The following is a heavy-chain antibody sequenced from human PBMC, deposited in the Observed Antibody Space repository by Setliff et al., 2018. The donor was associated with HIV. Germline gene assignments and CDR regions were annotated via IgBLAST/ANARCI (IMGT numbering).Heavy chain of an antibody. CDR2: ISRDSRYI. D-gene: IGHD5-18*01. CDR3: AILDVDTTMVIYYGMDV. J-gene: IGHJ6*02. CDR1: GFSFSNYN. Sequence: ESLKISCAVSGFSFSNYNMSWVRQAPGKGLEWISSISRDSRYIYYADSVKGRFTISRDNAKNSLYLQMNSLRAEDTAVYYCAILDVDTTMVIYYGMDVWGQGTTVTVSS. V-gene: IGHV3-21*01.